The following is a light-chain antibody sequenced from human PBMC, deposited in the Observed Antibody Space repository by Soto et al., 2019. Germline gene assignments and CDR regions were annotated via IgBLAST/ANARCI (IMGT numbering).Light chain of an antibody. CDR1: ESVSSS. CDR2: GAS. Sequence: VMTQSPATLSVSPGERATLSCRASESVSSSLAWYQQKPGQAPRLLIYGASTRATGIPARFSGSGSGTEFTLTISSLQYVDFAVYYCKQYNNWWTFGQGTKVQIK. CDR3: KQYNNWWT. V-gene: IGKV3-15*01. J-gene: IGKJ1*01.